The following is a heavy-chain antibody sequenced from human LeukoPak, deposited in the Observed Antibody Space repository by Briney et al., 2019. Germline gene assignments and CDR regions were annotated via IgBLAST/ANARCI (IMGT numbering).Heavy chain of an antibody. CDR2: MNPNSGNT. Sequence: ASVKVSCKASGYTFTSYDINWVRQATGQGLEWMGWMNPNSGNTGYAQKFQGRVTMTRNTSISTAYMELSSLRSDDTAVYFCARVGSAAATAGYWGQGTLVTVSS. J-gene: IGHJ4*02. CDR1: GYTFTSYD. V-gene: IGHV1-8*01. CDR3: ARVGSAAATAGY. D-gene: IGHD6-25*01.